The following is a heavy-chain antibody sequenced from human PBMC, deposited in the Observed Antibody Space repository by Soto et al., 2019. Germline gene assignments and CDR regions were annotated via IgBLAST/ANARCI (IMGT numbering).Heavy chain of an antibody. CDR1: GGSISSGGYY. CDR2: IYYSGTT. D-gene: IGHD4-17*01. J-gene: IGHJ4*02. Sequence: QVQLQESGPGLVKPSQTLSLTCTVSGGSISSGGYYWSWIRQHPGKGLEWIGYIYYSGTTYYNPYLKSRVAISVDTSKNQFSLKLSSVTAADTAVYYCARSPEATVTAFDYCGQGTLVTVSS. CDR3: ARSPEATVTAFDY. V-gene: IGHV4-31*03.